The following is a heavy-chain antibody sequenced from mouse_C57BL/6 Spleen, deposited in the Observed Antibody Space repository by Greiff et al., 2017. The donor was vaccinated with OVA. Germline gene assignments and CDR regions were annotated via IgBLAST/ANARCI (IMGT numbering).Heavy chain of an antibody. Sequence: EVKVVESGGGLVKPGGSLKLSCAASGFTFSSYAMSWVRQTPEKRLEWVATISDGGSYTYYPDNVKGRFTISRDNAKNNLYLQMSHLKSEDTAMYYCARDPSLYYDYEAWFAYWGQGTLVTVSA. CDR2: ISDGGSYT. D-gene: IGHD2-4*01. V-gene: IGHV5-4*03. J-gene: IGHJ3*01. CDR3: ARDPSLYYDYEAWFAY. CDR1: GFTFSSYA.